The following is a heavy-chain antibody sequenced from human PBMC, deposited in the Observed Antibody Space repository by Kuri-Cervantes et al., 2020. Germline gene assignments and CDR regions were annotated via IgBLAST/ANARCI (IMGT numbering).Heavy chain of an antibody. Sequence: GGSLRLSCAASGFTFSSYGMHWVRQAPGKGLEWVAVIWYDGSNKYYADSVKGRFTISRDNAKNSLYLQMNSLRAEDTALYYCAKDISDILNAFDIWGQGTMVTVSS. CDR3: AKDISDILNAFDI. J-gene: IGHJ3*02. CDR1: GFTFSSYG. V-gene: IGHV3-33*03. CDR2: IWYDGSNK. D-gene: IGHD3-9*01.